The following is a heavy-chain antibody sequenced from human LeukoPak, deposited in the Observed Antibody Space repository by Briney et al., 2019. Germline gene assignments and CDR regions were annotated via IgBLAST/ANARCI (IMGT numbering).Heavy chain of an antibody. V-gene: IGHV4-39*01. CDR3: ARGYRVRGVMTSVLGPHNWFDP. Sequence: PSETLSLTCTVSGGSISSSSYLWGWLRQPPGKGLEWIGSISYSGSTYYNPSLKSRVIISVDTSKNQFSLKLSSVTAADTAVYYCARGYRVRGVMTSVLGPHNWFDPWGQGTLVTVSS. CDR2: ISYSGST. D-gene: IGHD3-10*01. J-gene: IGHJ5*02. CDR1: GGSISSSSYL.